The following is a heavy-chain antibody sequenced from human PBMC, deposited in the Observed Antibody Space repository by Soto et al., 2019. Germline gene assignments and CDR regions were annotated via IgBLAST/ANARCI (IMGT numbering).Heavy chain of an antibody. CDR3: ARDGYGYASGQFAS. V-gene: IGHV3-74*01. J-gene: IGHJ4*02. D-gene: IGHD3-16*01. CDR1: GFSFSSHW. Sequence: EVQLVESGGGLVQPGGSLRLSCAASGFSFSSHWMHWVRQAPGKGLVWVSRINSDGSSVAYADSVKGRFTISRDNSKNTLFLQMNSLRAEDTAVYYCARDGYGYASGQFASWGQGTLVTVSS. CDR2: INSDGSSV.